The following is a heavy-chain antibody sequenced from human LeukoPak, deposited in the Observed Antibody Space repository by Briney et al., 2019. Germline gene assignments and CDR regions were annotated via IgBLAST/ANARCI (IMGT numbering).Heavy chain of an antibody. Sequence: GGSLRLFCAASGFNFSSYEMNWVRQAPGKGLEWVSYISCSGSTIYYADSVKGRFTISRDNAKNSLYLQMNSLRAEDTAVYYCARGSGYSGDDNDYWGQGTLVTVSS. CDR1: GFNFSSYE. CDR2: ISCSGSTI. V-gene: IGHV3-48*03. CDR3: ARGSGYSGDDNDY. J-gene: IGHJ4*02. D-gene: IGHD5-12*01.